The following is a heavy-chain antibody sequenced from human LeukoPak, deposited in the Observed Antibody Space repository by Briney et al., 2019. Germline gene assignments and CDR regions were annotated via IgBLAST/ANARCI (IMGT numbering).Heavy chain of an antibody. D-gene: IGHD3-22*01. CDR1: GGSFSGYY. V-gene: IGHV4-34*01. Sequence: SETLSLTCAPYGGSFSGYYWSWIRQTPGKVLEWIGEINHSGITNYNPSLKSRVTISVDTSKSQFSLKLSSVTAADTAVYYCARNLHYYDISDYPYYLDYWGQGTLVTVSS. CDR3: ARNLHYYDISDYPYYLDY. CDR2: INHSGIT. J-gene: IGHJ4*02.